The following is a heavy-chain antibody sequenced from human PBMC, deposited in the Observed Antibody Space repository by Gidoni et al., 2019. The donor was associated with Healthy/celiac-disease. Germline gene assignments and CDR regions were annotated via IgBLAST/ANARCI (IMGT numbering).Heavy chain of an antibody. CDR3: ARDGLGSCGLFDY. J-gene: IGHJ4*02. V-gene: IGHV3-11*01. D-gene: IGHD2-15*01. Sequence: PGGSLRLSCAASGFTFSDYYMSWIRKAPGKGLEWVSYISSSGSTIYYADSVNGRFTISRHNAKNSLYLQMNSLRAEDPAVYYYARDGLGSCGLFDYWGQSTLFTVSA. CDR1: GFTFSDYY. CDR2: ISSSGSTI.